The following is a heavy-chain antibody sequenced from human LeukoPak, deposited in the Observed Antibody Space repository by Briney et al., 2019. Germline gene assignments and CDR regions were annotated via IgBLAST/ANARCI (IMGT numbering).Heavy chain of an antibody. CDR2: IGAYNGNT. CDR3: ARVLEWLVRGGYFDY. CDR1: GYTFTSYG. V-gene: IGHV1-18*01. D-gene: IGHD6-19*01. J-gene: IGHJ4*02. Sequence: GASVKVSCKASGYTFTSYGISWVRQAPGQGLEWMGWIGAYNGNTNYAQKLQGRVTMTTDTSTSTAYMELRSLRSDDTAVYYCARVLEWLVRGGYFDYWGQGTLVTVSS.